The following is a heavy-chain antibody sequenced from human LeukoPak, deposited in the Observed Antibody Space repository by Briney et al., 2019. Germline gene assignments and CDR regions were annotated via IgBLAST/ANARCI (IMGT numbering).Heavy chain of an antibody. Sequence: GRSLRLSCAASGFTFSSYAMSWVRQAPGKGLEWVSVIGGSGSRTYYGDSVKGRFTISRDNSKNTMYLEMNSLRAEDAAVYYCAKRGYESSGYYGYFDYWGQGTLVTVSS. CDR2: IGGSGSRT. CDR1: GFTFSSYA. V-gene: IGHV3-23*01. CDR3: AKRGYESSGYYGYFDY. D-gene: IGHD3-22*01. J-gene: IGHJ4*02.